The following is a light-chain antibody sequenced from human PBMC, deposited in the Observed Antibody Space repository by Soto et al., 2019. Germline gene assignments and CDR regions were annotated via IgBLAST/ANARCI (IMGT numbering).Light chain of an antibody. CDR3: QQYDTYWT. J-gene: IGKJ1*01. CDR2: GAS. CDR1: QTINTY. V-gene: IGKV1-39*01. Sequence: DIQMTQSPSSLSASVGDRVTITCRASQTINTYLNWYQRRPGKAPRLLIYGASNLQSGVPSRFSGSGSGTDFTLTISSLQPGDFATYYCQQYDTYWTFGQGTKVDIK.